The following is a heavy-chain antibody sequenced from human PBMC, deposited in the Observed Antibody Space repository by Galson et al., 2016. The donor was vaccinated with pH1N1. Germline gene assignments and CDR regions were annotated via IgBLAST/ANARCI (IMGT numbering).Heavy chain of an antibody. J-gene: IGHJ4*02. CDR1: GFTFSSYA. CDR3: AKAHTTRSGTYPYFFDY. Sequence: SLRLSCAAPGFTFSSYAVSWVRQAPGKGLEWVSGISGGGGSTYYADSVKGRFTISRDNSRNTLYLQMNSLRADDTAVYYCAKAHTTRSGTYPYFFDYWGQGTLVTVSS. V-gene: IGHV3-23*01. CDR2: ISGGGGST. D-gene: IGHD1-26*01.